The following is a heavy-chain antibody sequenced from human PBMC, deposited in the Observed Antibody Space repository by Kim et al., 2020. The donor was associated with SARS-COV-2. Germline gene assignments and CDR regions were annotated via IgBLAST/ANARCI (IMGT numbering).Heavy chain of an antibody. CDR2: ISSSSSYM. Sequence: GGSLRLSCAASGFTFSSYSMTWVRQAPGKGLEWVSSISSSSSYMYYADSVKGRFTISRDNAKNSLYLQMNSLSAEDTAVYYCARDVRRLRPPFDYWGQGTLAT. D-gene: IGHD4-17*01. J-gene: IGHJ4*02. CDR3: ARDVRRLRPPFDY. V-gene: IGHV3-21*01. CDR1: GFTFSSYS.